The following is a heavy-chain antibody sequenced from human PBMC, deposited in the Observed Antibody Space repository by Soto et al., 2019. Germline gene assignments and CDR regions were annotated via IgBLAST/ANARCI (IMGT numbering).Heavy chain of an antibody. J-gene: IGHJ4*02. CDR2: ISAYNGNT. CDR3: ARDPTTYYYDSSGYYPFDY. Sequence: ASVKVSCKASGYTFTSYGISWLRQAPGQGLEWMGWISAYNGNTNYAQKLQGRVTMTTDTSTSTAYMELRSLRSDDTAVYYCARDPTTYYYDSSGYYPFDYWGQGTLVTVSS. V-gene: IGHV1-18*04. D-gene: IGHD3-22*01. CDR1: GYTFTSYG.